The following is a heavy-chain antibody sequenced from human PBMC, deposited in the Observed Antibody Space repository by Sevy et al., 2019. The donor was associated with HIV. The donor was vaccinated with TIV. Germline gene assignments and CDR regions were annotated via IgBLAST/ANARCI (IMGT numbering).Heavy chain of an antibody. CDR1: GYSISSGYY. CDR2: IYHSGST. CDR3: ARHERDRSSYKNYYYYYYMDV. V-gene: IGHV4-38-2*01. D-gene: IGHD6-6*01. Sequence: SETLSLTCAVSGYSISSGYYWGWIRQPPGKGLEWIGSIYHSGSTYYNPSLKSRVTISVDTSKNQFSLKLSSVTAADTAVYYCARHERDRSSYKNYYYYYYMDVWGKGTTVTVSS. J-gene: IGHJ6*03.